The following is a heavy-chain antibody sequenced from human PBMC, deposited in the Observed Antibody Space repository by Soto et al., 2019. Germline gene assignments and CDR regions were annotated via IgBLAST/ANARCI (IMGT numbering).Heavy chain of an antibody. D-gene: IGHD1-26*01. CDR1: GFSLSNARMG. V-gene: IGHV2-26*01. CDR3: ARSRSGSYHYDY. Sequence: QVTLKESGPVLVKPTETLTLTCTVSGFSLSNARMGVSWFRQPPGKALEWLAHIFSNDEKSYSTSLKSSFTISKDTSKSQVDLTMTNMDPVDTATYYCARSRSGSYHYDYWGQGTLVTVSS. J-gene: IGHJ4*02. CDR2: IFSNDEK.